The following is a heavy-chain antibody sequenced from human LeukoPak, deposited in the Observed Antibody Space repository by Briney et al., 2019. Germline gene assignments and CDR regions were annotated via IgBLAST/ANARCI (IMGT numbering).Heavy chain of an antibody. J-gene: IGHJ4*02. CDR3: ATDSGNPGAPLDY. CDR2: FDPEDGET. V-gene: IGHV1-24*01. Sequence: ASVKVSCKVSGYTLTELSMHWVRHAPGTGLEWVGGFDPEDGETIYVQKFQGRVTMTEDTSTDTAYMELSSLRSEDTAVYYCATDSGNPGAPLDYWGQGTLVTVSS. D-gene: IGHD1-1*01. CDR1: GYTLTELS.